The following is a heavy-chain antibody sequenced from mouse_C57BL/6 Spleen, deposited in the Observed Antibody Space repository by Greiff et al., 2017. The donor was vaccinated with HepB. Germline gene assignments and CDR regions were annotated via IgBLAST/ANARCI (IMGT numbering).Heavy chain of an antibody. CDR3: ARRSNYGGDAMDY. D-gene: IGHD2-5*01. CDR2: IHPNSGST. CDR1: GYTFTSYW. Sequence: VQLQQPGAELVKPGASVKLSCKASGYTFTSYWMHWVKQRPGQGLEWIGMIHPNSGSTNYNEKFKSKATLTVDKSSSTAYMQLSSLTSEDSAVYYCARRSNYGGDAMDYWGQGTSVTVSS. J-gene: IGHJ4*01. V-gene: IGHV1-64*01.